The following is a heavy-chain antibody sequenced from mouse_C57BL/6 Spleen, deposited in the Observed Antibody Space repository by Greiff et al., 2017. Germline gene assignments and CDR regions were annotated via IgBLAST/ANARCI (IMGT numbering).Heavy chain of an antibody. J-gene: IGHJ4*01. V-gene: IGHV1-72*01. CDR3: AISATTSSWDYAMDY. D-gene: IGHD1-2*01. CDR2: IDPNSGGT. Sequence: QVQLQQPGAELVKPGASVKLYCKASGYTFTSYWMHWVKQRPGRGLEWIGRIDPNSGGTKYNAKFKSKATLTVDKPSSTAYMQLRSLTSEDSAVSDCAISATTSSWDYAMDYWGQGASVTVST. CDR1: GYTFTSYW.